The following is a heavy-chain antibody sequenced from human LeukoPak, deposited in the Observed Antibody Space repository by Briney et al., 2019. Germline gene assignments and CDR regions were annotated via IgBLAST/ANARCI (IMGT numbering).Heavy chain of an antibody. D-gene: IGHD6-13*01. CDR2: IYYSGST. Sequence: RSSETLSLTCTVSGGSISSGGYYWSWLRQHPGKGLEWIGYIYYSGSTYYNPSLKSRVTISVDTSKNQFSLKLSSVTAADTAVYYCAGGGGLSSSSDYWGQGTLVTVSS. CDR3: AGGGGLSSSSDY. J-gene: IGHJ4*02. V-gene: IGHV4-31*03. CDR1: GGSISSGGYY.